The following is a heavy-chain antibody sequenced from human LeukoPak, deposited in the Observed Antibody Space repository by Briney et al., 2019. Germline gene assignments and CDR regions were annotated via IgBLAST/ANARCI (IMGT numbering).Heavy chain of an antibody. CDR2: IYYSGST. CDR1: GGSISSSSYY. CDR3: ARDAGHQLSRRNYYAMDV. D-gene: IGHD2-2*01. Sequence: SETLSLTCTVSGGSISSSSYYWGWIRQPPGKGLEWIGSIYYSGSTCYNPSLKSRVTISVDTSKNQFSLKLSSVTAADTAVYYCARDAGHQLSRRNYYAMDVWGQGTTVTVSS. V-gene: IGHV4-39*07. J-gene: IGHJ6*02.